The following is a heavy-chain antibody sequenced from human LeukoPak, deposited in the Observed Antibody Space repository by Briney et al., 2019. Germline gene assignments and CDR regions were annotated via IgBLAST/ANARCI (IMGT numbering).Heavy chain of an antibody. CDR1: GGSISTYY. J-gene: IGHJ4*02. Sequence: SETLSLTCTVSGGSISTYYWSWIRQPPGKGLEWIGYIYYSGSASYNPSLKSRVTISVDTSKIQFSLKLSSVTAADTAVYYCARGDSNYFSKTFYYFDYWGQGALVTVSS. V-gene: IGHV4-59*01. CDR2: IYYSGSA. CDR3: ARGDSNYFSKTFYYFDY. D-gene: IGHD4-11*01.